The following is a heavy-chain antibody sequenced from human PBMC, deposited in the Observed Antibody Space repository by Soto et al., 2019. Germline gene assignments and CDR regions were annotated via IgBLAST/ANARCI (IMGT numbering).Heavy chain of an antibody. Sequence: QVQLQESGPGLVKPSETLSLTCTVSGGSISSYYWSWIRQPPGKGLEWIGYIYYSGSTNYNPSLKSRVTISVDTSKNQFSLKLSSVTAADTAVYYCARSELLDYWGQGTLVTVSS. J-gene: IGHJ4*02. CDR2: IYYSGST. CDR1: GGSISSYY. CDR3: ARSELLDY. V-gene: IGHV4-59*01. D-gene: IGHD2-15*01.